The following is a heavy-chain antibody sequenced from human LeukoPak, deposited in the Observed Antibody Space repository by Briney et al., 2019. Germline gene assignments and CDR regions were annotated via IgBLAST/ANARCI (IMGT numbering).Heavy chain of an antibody. V-gene: IGHV1-2*02. CDR2: INPNSGGT. Sequence: ASVKVSCKASGYTFTGYYMHWVRQAPGQGLEWMGWINPNSGGTNYAQKFQGRVTMTRDTSISTAYMELSRLRSDDTAVYYCARDRRYCSSTSCYALLQKVFDPWGQGTLVTVPS. CDR1: GYTFTGYY. J-gene: IGHJ5*02. D-gene: IGHD2-2*01. CDR3: ARDRRYCSSTSCYALLQKVFDP.